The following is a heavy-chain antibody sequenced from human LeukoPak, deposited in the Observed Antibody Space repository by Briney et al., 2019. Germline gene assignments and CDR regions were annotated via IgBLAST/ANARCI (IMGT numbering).Heavy chain of an antibody. CDR2: ISSSSSTI. Sequence: QTGGSLRLSCAASGFTFSSYSMNWVRQAPGKGLEWVSFISSSSSTIYYADSVKGRFTISRDNAKNPLYLQMSSLRAEDTALYYCARAGIPGQSYFMDVWGKGTTVTVSS. J-gene: IGHJ6*03. D-gene: IGHD2-2*02. V-gene: IGHV3-48*01. CDR1: GFTFSSYS. CDR3: ARAGIPGQSYFMDV.